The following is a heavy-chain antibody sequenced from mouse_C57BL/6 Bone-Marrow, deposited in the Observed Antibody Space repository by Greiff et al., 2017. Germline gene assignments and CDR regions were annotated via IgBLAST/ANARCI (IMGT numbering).Heavy chain of an antibody. CDR3: ARRGPYVYYFDY. J-gene: IGHJ2*01. CDR2: IDPANGTT. CDR1: GFNIKNTY. Sequence: VQLQQSVAELVRPGASVKLSCTASGFNIKNTYMHWVKQRPEQGLEWIGRIDPANGTTKYAPKFKGKATMTADTPSNTAYLQLSSLTSEGTAIYYCARRGPYVYYFDYWGQGTTLTVSS. V-gene: IGHV14-3*01.